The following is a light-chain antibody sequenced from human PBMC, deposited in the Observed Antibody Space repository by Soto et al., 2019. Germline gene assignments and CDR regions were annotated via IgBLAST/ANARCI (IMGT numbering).Light chain of an antibody. V-gene: IGKV1-5*03. CDR3: QQYNGFSET. CDR2: RAS. Sequence: DIQMTHSPSTLSASIGDRVTITCRASQSISDWLAWFQQKPGKAPKLLIYRASRLESGVPSRFIGSGSGTEFTLTISSLQPDDFATYYCQQYNGFSETFGQGTKVEIK. CDR1: QSISDW. J-gene: IGKJ1*01.